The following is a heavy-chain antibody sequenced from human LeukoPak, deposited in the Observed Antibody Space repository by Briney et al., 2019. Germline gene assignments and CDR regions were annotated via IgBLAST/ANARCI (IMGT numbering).Heavy chain of an antibody. CDR1: GFSFDEYA. CDR3: ARDSYWGDAFDI. D-gene: IGHD7-27*01. J-gene: IGHJ3*02. CDR2: ISWNSGNR. V-gene: IGHV3-9*01. Sequence: GGSLRLSCAASGFSFDEYAMHWVRQAPGKGLEWVSGISWNSGNRGYAASVKGRFSISRDNAKNSLYLQMNSLRAEDTAVYYCARDSYWGDAFDIWGQGTMVTVSS.